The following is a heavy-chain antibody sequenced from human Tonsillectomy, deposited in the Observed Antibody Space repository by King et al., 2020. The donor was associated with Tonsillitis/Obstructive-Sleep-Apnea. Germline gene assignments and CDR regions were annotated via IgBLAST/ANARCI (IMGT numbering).Heavy chain of an antibody. V-gene: IGHV3-48*02. D-gene: IGHD6-6*01. CDR2: ISSSSSTI. CDR3: ARGVYSSSSGAFDI. CDR1: GFTFSSYS. J-gene: IGHJ3*02. Sequence: VQLVESGGGLVQPGGSLRLSCAASGFTFSSYSMNWVRQAPGKGLEWVSYISSSSSTIYYADSVKGRFTISRDNAKNSLYLQMNSLRDEDTAVYYCARGVYSSSSGAFDIWGQGKMVTVSS.